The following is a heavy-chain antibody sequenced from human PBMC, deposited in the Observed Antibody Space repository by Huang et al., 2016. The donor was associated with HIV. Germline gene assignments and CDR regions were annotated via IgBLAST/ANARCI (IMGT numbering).Heavy chain of an antibody. D-gene: IGHD2-21*02. Sequence: QVQLQQWGAGLLKPSGALSLKCAVYGGSLSDHYWTWFRLSPGKRLGWIGERNKRGLSTYNPSLRSRVTMSVDMSKNQFSLNLTSLTAADTAVYYCARPRMTATSSDSTWSFFDSWGQGTLVIVSS. J-gene: IGHJ4*02. CDR2: RNKRGLS. V-gene: IGHV4-34*02. CDR3: ARPRMTATSSDSTWSFFDS. CDR1: GGSLSDHY.